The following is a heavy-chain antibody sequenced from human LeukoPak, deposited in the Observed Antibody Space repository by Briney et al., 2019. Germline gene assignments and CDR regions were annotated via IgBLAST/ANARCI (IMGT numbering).Heavy chain of an antibody. CDR1: GFTFSSYG. CDR2: ISYDGSNK. D-gene: IGHD6-13*01. V-gene: IGHV3-30*18. Sequence: PGRSLRLSCAASGFTFSSYGMHWVRQAPGKGLEWVAVISYDGSNKYYADSVKGRFTISRDNSKNTLYLQMNSLRAEDTAVYYCAKDYKSAAGIRARYYYYGMDVWGQGTTVTVSS. J-gene: IGHJ6*02. CDR3: AKDYKSAAGIRARYYYYGMDV.